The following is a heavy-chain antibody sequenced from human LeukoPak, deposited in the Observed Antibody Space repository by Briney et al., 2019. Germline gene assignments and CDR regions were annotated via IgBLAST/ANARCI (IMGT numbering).Heavy chain of an antibody. CDR2: VSPNGYTK. Sequence: GGSLRLSCAASGFTLSNYNMNWVRQTPGKGLEWVSYVSPNGYTKHYADAVKGRFTISRDNAKNSLYLQMNSLRAEDTAVYYCARDTKRGVAAPFDYWGQGTLVTVSS. D-gene: IGHD6-13*01. CDR1: GFTLSNYN. J-gene: IGHJ4*02. CDR3: ARDTKRGVAAPFDY. V-gene: IGHV3-48*04.